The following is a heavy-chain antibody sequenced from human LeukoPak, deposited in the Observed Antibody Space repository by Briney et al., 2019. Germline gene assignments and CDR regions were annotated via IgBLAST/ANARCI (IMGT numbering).Heavy chain of an antibody. J-gene: IGHJ6*02. D-gene: IGHD3-22*01. CDR2: ISGGGDIT. Sequence: AGGSLRLSCAASGFNFANHAMSWVRQTPGKGLEWVSAISGGGDITYYADSVKGRFTISRDNSKNTLYLQMNSLRAEDTAVYYCARDRLRHYDSSGFYGMDVWGQGTTVTVSS. CDR1: GFNFANHA. CDR3: ARDRLRHYDSSGFYGMDV. V-gene: IGHV3-23*01.